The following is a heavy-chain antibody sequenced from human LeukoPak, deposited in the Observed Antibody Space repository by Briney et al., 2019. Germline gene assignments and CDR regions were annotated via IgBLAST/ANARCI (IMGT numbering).Heavy chain of an antibody. V-gene: IGHV1-69*13. Sequence: SVKVSCKASGGTFSSYAISWVRQAPGQGLEWMGGIIPIFGTANYAQKFQGRVTITADESTSTAYMELSSLRSEDTAVHYCAREPLYSSGWRPDRSYYYYGMDVWGQGTTVTVSS. D-gene: IGHD6-19*01. CDR2: IIPIFGTA. CDR1: GGTFSSYA. J-gene: IGHJ6*02. CDR3: AREPLYSSGWRPDRSYYYYGMDV.